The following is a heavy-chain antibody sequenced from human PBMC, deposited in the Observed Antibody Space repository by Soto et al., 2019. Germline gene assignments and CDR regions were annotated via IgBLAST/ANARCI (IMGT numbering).Heavy chain of an antibody. Sequence: QVQLQESGPGLVKPSQTLSLTCTVSGGSISSGGYYWSWIRQHPGKGLEWIRYIYYSGSTYYNPSLKSRVTISVDTSKNQFSLKLSSVTAADTAVYYCARDKPFLEWLSGMDVWGQGTTVTVSS. CDR3: ARDKPFLEWLSGMDV. D-gene: IGHD3-3*01. CDR2: IYYSGST. V-gene: IGHV4-31*03. CDR1: GGSISSGGYY. J-gene: IGHJ6*02.